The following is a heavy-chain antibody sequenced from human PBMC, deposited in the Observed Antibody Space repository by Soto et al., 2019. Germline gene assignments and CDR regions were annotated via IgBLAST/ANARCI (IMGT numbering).Heavy chain of an antibody. CDR3: ARAVYCRSASCSNWFDT. D-gene: IGHD2-2*01. J-gene: IGHJ5*02. V-gene: IGHV4-30-4*01. Sequence: PSETLSLTCAVSGGSISSDDYYWSWIRQPPGKGLEWIGYIYYSGGSTYYSPSLRSRAAISMDTSKNQFSLILSTVTAADTAVYYCARAVYCRSASCSNWFDTWGQGTLVTVSS. CDR2: IYYSGGST. CDR1: GGSISSDDYY.